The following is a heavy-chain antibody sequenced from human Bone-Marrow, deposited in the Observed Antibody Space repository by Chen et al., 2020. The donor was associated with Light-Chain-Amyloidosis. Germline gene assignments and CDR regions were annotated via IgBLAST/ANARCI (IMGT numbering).Heavy chain of an antibody. CDR3: ARHPRYLDWFDP. CDR1: GDSINSSPYF. V-gene: IGHV4-39*01. CDR2: VFSTGTT. J-gene: IGHJ5*02. Sequence: QLQLQESVPGLVKPSETLSLTCTVSGDSINSSPYFWGWIRQSPGNGLEWIGTVFSTGTTYYNPSLKSRLTISVDTSKNQFSLKLSSVTAADTAVYYCARHPRYLDWFDPWGQGTLVIVSS. D-gene: IGHD3-16*02.